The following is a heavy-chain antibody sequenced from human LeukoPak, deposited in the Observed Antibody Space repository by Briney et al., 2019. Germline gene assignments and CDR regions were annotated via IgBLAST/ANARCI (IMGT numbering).Heavy chain of an antibody. Sequence: GGSPRLSCTASGFTFGDYAMTWVRPAPGKGLEWVGFIRSNLYGGTPEYAASVKGRFTISRDDSNSIAYLEMDSLKTDDTAVYYCTRDQTPYYWGQGTLVTVSS. CDR1: GFTFGDYA. J-gene: IGHJ4*02. CDR2: IRSNLYGGTP. V-gene: IGHV3-49*04. CDR3: TRDQTPYY.